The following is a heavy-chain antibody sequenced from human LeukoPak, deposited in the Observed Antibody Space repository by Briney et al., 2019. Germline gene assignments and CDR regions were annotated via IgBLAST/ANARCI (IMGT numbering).Heavy chain of an antibody. V-gene: IGHV3-48*04. CDR1: GFTFSSNG. D-gene: IGHD3-10*02. CDR2: ISSSGSTI. CDR3: AELGITMIGGV. J-gene: IGHJ6*04. Sequence: GGSLRLSCVASGFTFSSNGMHWVRQAPGKGLEWVSYISSSGSTIYYADSVKGRFTISRDNAKNSLYLQMNSLRAEDTAVYYCAELGITMIGGVWGKGTTVTISS.